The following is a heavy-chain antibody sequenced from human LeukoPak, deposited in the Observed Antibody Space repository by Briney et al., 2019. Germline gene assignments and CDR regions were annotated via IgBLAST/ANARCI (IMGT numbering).Heavy chain of an antibody. Sequence: GGSLRLSCAASGFTVSSNYMSWVRQAPGKGLEWVSIIYSGGSTYYADSVKGRFTISRDNSKNTLYLQMNSLRAEDTAVYYCARDQEQQLGLFYYYYGMDVWGQGTTVTVSS. V-gene: IGHV3-53*01. D-gene: IGHD6-13*01. J-gene: IGHJ6*02. CDR3: ARDQEQQLGLFYYYYGMDV. CDR2: IYSGGST. CDR1: GFTVSSNY.